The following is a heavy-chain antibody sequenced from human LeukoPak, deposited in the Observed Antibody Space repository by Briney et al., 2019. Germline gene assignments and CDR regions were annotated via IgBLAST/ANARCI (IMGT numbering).Heavy chain of an antibody. CDR2: IYYSGST. V-gene: IGHV4-31*03. Sequence: KTSETLSLTCTVSGGSISSGGYYWSWIRQHPGKGLEWIGYIYYSGSTYYNPSLKSRVTISVDTSKNQFSLKLSSVTAADTAVYYCARGPMNYYYDSSGYYPPDYWGQGTLVTVSS. D-gene: IGHD3-22*01. J-gene: IGHJ4*02. CDR1: GGSISSGGYY. CDR3: ARGPMNYYYDSSGYYPPDY.